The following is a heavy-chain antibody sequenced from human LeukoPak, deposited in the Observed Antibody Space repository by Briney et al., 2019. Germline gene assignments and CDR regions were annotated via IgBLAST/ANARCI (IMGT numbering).Heavy chain of an antibody. CDR3: ATAPPKIWGAEYFQH. CDR1: GYTLTELS. V-gene: IGHV1-24*01. Sequence: GASVKVSCKVSGYTLTELSMHWVRQAPGKGLEWMGGFDPEDGETIYAQKFQGRVTMTEDTSTDAAYMELSSLRSEDTAVYYCATAPPKIWGAEYFQHWGQGTLVTVSS. J-gene: IGHJ1*01. D-gene: IGHD3-16*01. CDR2: FDPEDGET.